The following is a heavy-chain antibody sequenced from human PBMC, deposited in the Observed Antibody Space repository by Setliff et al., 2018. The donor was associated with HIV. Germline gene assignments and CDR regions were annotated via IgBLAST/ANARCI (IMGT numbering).Heavy chain of an antibody. J-gene: IGHJ4*01. V-gene: IGHV3-7*01. D-gene: IGHD6-13*01. Sequence: GGSLRLSCTVSGFTFDNAWMAWVRQAPGEGLEWVANIKQDGSEKYYVPSVKGRFTISRDNAKNSLYLQMNSLRAEDTAIYYCARGGASSLPLDYWGHGTLVTVSS. CDR3: ARGGASSLPLDY. CDR2: IKQDGSEK. CDR1: GFTFDNAW.